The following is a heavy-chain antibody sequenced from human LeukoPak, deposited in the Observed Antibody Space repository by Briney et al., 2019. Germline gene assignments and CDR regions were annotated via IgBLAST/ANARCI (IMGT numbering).Heavy chain of an antibody. D-gene: IGHD3-22*01. CDR3: ARGSSGYQYYFDY. J-gene: IGHJ4*02. CDR1: GFTFSSYA. CDR2: ISYDGSNK. V-gene: IGHV3-30-3*01. Sequence: HAGGSLILSCAASGFTFSSYAMHWVRQAPGKGLEWVAVISYDGSNKYYADSVKGRFTISRDNSKNTLYLQMNSLRAEDTAVYYCARGSSGYQYYFDYWGQGTLVTVSS.